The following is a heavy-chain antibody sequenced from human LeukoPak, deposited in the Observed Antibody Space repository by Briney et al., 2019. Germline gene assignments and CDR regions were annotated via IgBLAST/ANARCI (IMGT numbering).Heavy chain of an antibody. CDR1: GFTFSNYS. V-gene: IGHV3-21*01. CDR3: ARESGYDIDFDY. D-gene: IGHD5-12*01. CDR2: ISNSSSDI. Sequence: GGSLRLSCAASGFTFSNYSLNWVRQAPGKGLEWVSSISNSSSDIYYADSVKGRFTIPRDNAKNSLYLQMNSLRAEDTAVYYCARESGYDIDFDYWGQGTLGTVSS. J-gene: IGHJ4*02.